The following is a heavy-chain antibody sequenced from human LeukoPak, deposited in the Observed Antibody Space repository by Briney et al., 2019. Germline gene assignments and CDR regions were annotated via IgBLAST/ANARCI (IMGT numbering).Heavy chain of an antibody. V-gene: IGHV3-48*04. CDR3: AREVDYYDSSGYSFDY. CDR2: ISSSSSTI. Sequence: GGSLRLSCAASGFTFSSYSMNWVRQAPGKGLEWVSYISSSSSTIYYADSVKGRFTISRDNAKNSLYLQMNSLRAEDTAVNYCAREVDYYDSSGYSFDYRGQGTLVTVSS. D-gene: IGHD3-22*01. J-gene: IGHJ4*02. CDR1: GFTFSSYS.